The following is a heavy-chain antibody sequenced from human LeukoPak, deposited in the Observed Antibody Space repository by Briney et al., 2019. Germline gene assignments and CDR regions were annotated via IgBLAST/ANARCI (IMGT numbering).Heavy chain of an antibody. V-gene: IGHV3-30*18. Sequence: GRSLRLTCAASGFTFSSYGMHWVRQAPGKGLEWVAVISYDGSNKYYADSVKGRFTISRDNSKNTLYLQMNSLRAEDTAVYYCAKGPYYYDSSGPFDYWGQGTLVTVSS. J-gene: IGHJ4*02. CDR3: AKGPYYYDSSGPFDY. D-gene: IGHD3-22*01. CDR1: GFTFSSYG. CDR2: ISYDGSNK.